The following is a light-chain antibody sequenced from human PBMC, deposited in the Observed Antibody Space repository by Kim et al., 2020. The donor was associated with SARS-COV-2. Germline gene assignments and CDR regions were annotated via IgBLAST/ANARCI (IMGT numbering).Light chain of an antibody. CDR2: GAS. J-gene: IGKJ2*01. CDR1: QSVSSN. CDR3: QQYNNWPPNT. Sequence: VSPGTRATLACRASQSVSSNIAWYQQKPGQAPRLLIYGASTRATGIPARFSGSGSGTEFTLTISSLQSEDFAVYYCQQYNNWPPNTFGQGTKLEI. V-gene: IGKV3-15*01.